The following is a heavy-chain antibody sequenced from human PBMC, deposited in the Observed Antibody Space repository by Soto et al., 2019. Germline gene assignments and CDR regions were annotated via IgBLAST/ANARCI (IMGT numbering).Heavy chain of an antibody. V-gene: IGHV3-30*18. CDR2: ISYDGSNK. J-gene: IGHJ6*02. D-gene: IGHD3-9*01. Sequence: QPGGSLRLSCAASGFTFSSYGMHWVRQAPGKGLEWVAVISYDGSNKYYADSVKGRFTISRDNSKNTLYLQMNSLRAEDTAVYYCAKGDDITIFSSMDVWGQGTTVTVSS. CDR1: GFTFSSYG. CDR3: AKGDDITIFSSMDV.